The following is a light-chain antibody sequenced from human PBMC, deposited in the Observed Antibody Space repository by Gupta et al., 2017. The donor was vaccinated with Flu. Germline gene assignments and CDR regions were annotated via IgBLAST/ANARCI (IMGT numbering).Light chain of an antibody. V-gene: IGLV3-19*01. J-gene: IGLJ1*01. CDR1: SLRGYF. Sequence: GQTVTITGQGDSLRGYFASWYQQRPGQAPRLVIYGENSRPSGIPDRFSGSTSGSTASLTITGAQAEDEADYFCNSRDTYGAYYVFGPGTKVTVL. CDR2: GEN. CDR3: NSRDTYGAYYV.